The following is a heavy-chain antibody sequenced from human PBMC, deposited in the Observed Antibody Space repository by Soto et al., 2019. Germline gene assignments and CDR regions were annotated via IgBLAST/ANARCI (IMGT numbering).Heavy chain of an antibody. V-gene: IGHV4-34*01. CDR3: AGRERWFDP. Sequence: QVQLQQWGAGLLKPSETLSLTCADYGASFRGYYWSWIRQPPGKGLEWIGEFDHSGRTKYNPALKSRVTISVDTSKNQFSLRLSSVTAADTAVYFCAGRERWFDPWRQGTLVTVSS. CDR2: FDHSGRT. D-gene: IGHD1-26*01. CDR1: GASFRGYY. J-gene: IGHJ5*02.